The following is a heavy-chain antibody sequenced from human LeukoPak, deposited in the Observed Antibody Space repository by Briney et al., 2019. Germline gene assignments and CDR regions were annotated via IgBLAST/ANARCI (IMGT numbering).Heavy chain of an antibody. Sequence: HPGRSLRLSCAASGFTFSSYAMHWVRQAPGKGLEWVAVISYDGSNKYYADSVKGRFTISRDNSKNTLYLQMNSLRAEDTAVYYCARDASGSGSYYYYYYGMDVWGQGTTVTVSS. D-gene: IGHD3-10*01. CDR2: ISYDGSNK. J-gene: IGHJ6*02. CDR1: GFTFSSYA. V-gene: IGHV3-30-3*01. CDR3: ARDASGSGSYYYYYYGMDV.